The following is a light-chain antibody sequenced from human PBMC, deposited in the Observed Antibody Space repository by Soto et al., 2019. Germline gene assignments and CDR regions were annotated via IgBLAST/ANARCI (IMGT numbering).Light chain of an antibody. CDR3: QQRSNWPLT. CDR1: QSVSSY. V-gene: IGKV3-11*01. CDR2: DAS. J-gene: IGKJ4*01. Sequence: EIVLTQSPATMPLSPGARATLSSRASQSVSSYVAWYQQRPGQAPRLLIYDASNRATGIPARFSGSGSGTDFTLTISSLEPEEGAVDDGQQRSNWPLTFGGGTKVDIK.